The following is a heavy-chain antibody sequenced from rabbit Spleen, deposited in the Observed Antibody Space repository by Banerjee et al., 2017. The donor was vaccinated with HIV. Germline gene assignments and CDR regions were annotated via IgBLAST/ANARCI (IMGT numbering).Heavy chain of an antibody. CDR1: GFVFSSYG. Sequence: QLKETGGGLVQPGGSLTLSCKSSGFVFSSYGVSWVRQAPGKGLEWIGYIDPIFHVTTYANWVDGRFAITRENNQNTVYLQMNSLTAADTATYFCVSEVAATFKLWGPGTLVTVS. D-gene: IGHD4-1*01. V-gene: IGHV1S7*01. CDR2: IDPIFHVT. CDR3: VSEVAATFKL. J-gene: IGHJ4*01.